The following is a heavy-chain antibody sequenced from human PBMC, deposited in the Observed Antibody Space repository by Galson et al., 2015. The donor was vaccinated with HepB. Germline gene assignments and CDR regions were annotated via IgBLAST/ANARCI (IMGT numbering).Heavy chain of an antibody. Sequence: SLRLSCAASGFTFTRHWMSWVRPDPGKGLEWVAHINEDGSEENYVASVKVRFTISKDNPKNSLYLQMNNLRAEDTALYYCAREPSPGATWGQGTLVTVSS. V-gene: IGHV3-7*03. J-gene: IGHJ4*02. CDR1: GFTFTRHW. CDR2: INEDGSEE. D-gene: IGHD4/OR15-4a*01. CDR3: AREPSPGAT.